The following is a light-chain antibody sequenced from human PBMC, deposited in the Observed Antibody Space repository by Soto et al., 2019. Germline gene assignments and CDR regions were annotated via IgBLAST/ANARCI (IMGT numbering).Light chain of an antibody. Sequence: EIVMTQSPATLSVSPGERATLSCRASQSVSSNLAWYQQKPGQAPRLLIYGASNRATGIPARFSGSGSATDFTLTISSLQSEEFAVYYCQQYNNWPRTFGQGTKLEIK. CDR1: QSVSSN. V-gene: IGKV3-15*01. J-gene: IGKJ2*01. CDR2: GAS. CDR3: QQYNNWPRT.